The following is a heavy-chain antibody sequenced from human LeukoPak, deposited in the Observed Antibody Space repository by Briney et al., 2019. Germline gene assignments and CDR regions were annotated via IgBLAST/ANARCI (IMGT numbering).Heavy chain of an antibody. J-gene: IGHJ6*02. CDR3: ASACSGGSCDYYYGMDV. CDR2: MNPNSGNT. Sequence: VASVKVSCKASGYTFTSYDINWVRQATGQGLEWMGWMNPNSGNTGYAQKFQGRVTMTRNTSISTAYMELSSLRSEDTAVYYCASACSGGSCDYYYGMDVWGQGTTVTVSS. D-gene: IGHD2-15*01. CDR1: GYTFTSYD. V-gene: IGHV1-8*01.